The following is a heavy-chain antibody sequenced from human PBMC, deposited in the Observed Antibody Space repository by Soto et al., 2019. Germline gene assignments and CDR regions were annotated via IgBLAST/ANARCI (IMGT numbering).Heavy chain of an antibody. J-gene: IGHJ4*02. CDR1: GLAFSTHW. V-gene: IGHV3-7*01. CDR3: ATRPTSVNYYVGVFGF. D-gene: IGHD3-16*01. Sequence: GGSLTLSCAASGLAFSTHWMTWARQAPGKGLEWVANINQDGTEKYYVDSVKVRFTISRDNAKNSLYLQMNSLTAEDTALYYCATRPTSVNYYVGVFGFWGQEALVTVSS. CDR2: INQDGTEK.